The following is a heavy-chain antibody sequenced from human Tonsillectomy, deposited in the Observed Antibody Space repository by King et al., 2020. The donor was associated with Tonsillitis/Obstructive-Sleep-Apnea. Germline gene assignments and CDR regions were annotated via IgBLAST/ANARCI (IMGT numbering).Heavy chain of an antibody. V-gene: IGHV3-30*01. CDR1: GCTFSSYA. CDR3: ARDAECPQGVIPRNPDFDY. Sequence: VQRVESGGGVVQPGRSLRLSCAASGCTFSSYAMHWVRQAPGKGLEGVAVISYDGSNKYYADSVKGRFTISRDNSKNTLYLQMNSLRAEDTAVYYCARDAECPQGVIPRNPDFDYWGQGTLVTVSS. CDR2: ISYDGSNK. D-gene: IGHD3-10*01. J-gene: IGHJ4*02.